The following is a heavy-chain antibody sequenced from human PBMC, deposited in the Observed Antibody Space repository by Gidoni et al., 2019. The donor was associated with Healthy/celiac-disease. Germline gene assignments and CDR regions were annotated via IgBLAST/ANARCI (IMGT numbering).Heavy chain of an antibody. CDR3: AREGKISPFSFDY. V-gene: IGHV3-33*01. J-gene: IGHJ4*02. Sequence: QVQLVESGGGVVQPGGSLRLSCAASGFTFSSYGMHWVRQAPGKGLEWLAVIWYDGSNKYYADSVKGRFTISRDNSKNTLYLQMNSLRAEDTAVYYCAREGKISPFSFDYWGQGTLVTVSS. CDR1: GFTFSSYG. CDR2: IWYDGSNK.